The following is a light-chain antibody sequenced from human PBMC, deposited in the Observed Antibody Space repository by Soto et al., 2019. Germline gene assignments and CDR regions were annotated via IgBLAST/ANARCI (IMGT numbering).Light chain of an antibody. Sequence: EIVLTQSPATLYLSPVERATLSCRASQDISIYLAWYQQKPGQPPRLLIFNASNRATGIPARFSGSGSGTDFTLTISSLGPEDFAVYYCQQRYNWPPLTFGGGTTVEIK. CDR1: QDISIY. V-gene: IGKV3-11*01. CDR3: QQRYNWPPLT. J-gene: IGKJ4*01. CDR2: NAS.